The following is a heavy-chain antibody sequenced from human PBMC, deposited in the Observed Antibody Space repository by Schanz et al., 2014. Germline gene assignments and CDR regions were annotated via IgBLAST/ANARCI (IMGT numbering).Heavy chain of an antibody. Sequence: EQLVESGGGLVQPGGSLRLSCGSSGFTFSPYWMHWVRQAPGKGLEWVAVIWSDGTNEYYADSVKGRFTISRDNFKGALYLQMSSLRAEDTAVYYCAKSLESCPGGRCSRGYFDYWGQGTLVTVSS. CDR3: AKSLESCPGGRCSRGYFDY. J-gene: IGHJ4*02. CDR2: IWSDGTNE. D-gene: IGHD2-8*02. CDR1: GFTFSPYW. V-gene: IGHV3-33*06.